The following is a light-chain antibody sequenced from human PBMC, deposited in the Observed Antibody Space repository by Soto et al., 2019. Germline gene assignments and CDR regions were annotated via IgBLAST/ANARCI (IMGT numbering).Light chain of an antibody. J-gene: IGLJ1*01. Sequence: QSALTQPASVSGSPGQSITLSCTGTSSDVGSYNLVSWYQQHPGKAPKLMIYEGSKRPSGVSNRFSGSKSGNTASLTISGLRPEDEADYYCCSFAGSNTFVFGTGTKLTVL. CDR3: CSFAGSNTFV. CDR2: EGS. V-gene: IGLV2-23*03. CDR1: SSDVGSYNL.